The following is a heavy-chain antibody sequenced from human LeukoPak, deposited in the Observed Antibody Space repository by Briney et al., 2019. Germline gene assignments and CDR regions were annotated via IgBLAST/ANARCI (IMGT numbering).Heavy chain of an antibody. V-gene: IGHV3-23*01. CDR2: ISGSGGST. CDR3: PKSRTIFGAVIIGDYFDY. CDR1: GFTFSSYA. Sequence: GGSLRLSCAASGFTFSSYAMSWVRQAPGKGLEWVSAISGSGGSTYYADSVKGRFTISRDNSKNTLYLQMNSLRAEDTALYSCPKSRTIFGAVIIGDYFDYWGQGTLVTVSS. D-gene: IGHD3-3*01. J-gene: IGHJ4*02.